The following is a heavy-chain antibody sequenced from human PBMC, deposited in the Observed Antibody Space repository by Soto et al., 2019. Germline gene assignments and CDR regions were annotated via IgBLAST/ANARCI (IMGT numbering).Heavy chain of an antibody. CDR2: ISSNGGST. D-gene: IGHD5-18*01. Sequence: LRLSCSASGVTFSSFDMHWVRQAPGKGLEYVSAISSNGGSTYYADSVKGRFTISRDNSKNTVYLQMTSLRAEDTAIYYCVKRYTVMVFSWFDPWGQGTLVTVSS. CDR1: GVTFSSFD. J-gene: IGHJ5*02. CDR3: VKRYTVMVFSWFDP. V-gene: IGHV3-64D*06.